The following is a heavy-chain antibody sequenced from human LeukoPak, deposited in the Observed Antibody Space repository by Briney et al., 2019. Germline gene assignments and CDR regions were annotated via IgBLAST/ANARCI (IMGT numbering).Heavy chain of an antibody. CDR1: GFTFSSYE. CDR2: ISSSGSTI. Sequence: GGSLRLSCAASGFTFSSYEMNWVRQAPGKGLEWVSYISSSGSTIYYADSVKGRFTISRDNAKNSLYLQMNSLRAEDTAVYYCARDRERPDYYGMDVWGQGTTVTVSS. CDR3: ARDRERPDYYGMDV. V-gene: IGHV3-48*03. J-gene: IGHJ6*02. D-gene: IGHD1-1*01.